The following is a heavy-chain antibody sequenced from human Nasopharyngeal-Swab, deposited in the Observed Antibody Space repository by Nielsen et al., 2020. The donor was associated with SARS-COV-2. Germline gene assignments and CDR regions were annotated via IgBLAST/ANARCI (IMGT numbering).Heavy chain of an antibody. CDR3: AREPDMVRGITLFDY. J-gene: IGHJ4*02. CDR2: INANSGVT. D-gene: IGHD3-10*01. Sequence: ASVKASCKASGYTFTDYHLHWIRQAHGHGLEWLGWINANSGVTNYAHKFKGRLTVTRDTSMNTAYMDLSTLRSDDTAVYYCAREPDMVRGITLFDYWGQGTLVTVSS. V-gene: IGHV1-2*07. CDR1: GYTFTDYH.